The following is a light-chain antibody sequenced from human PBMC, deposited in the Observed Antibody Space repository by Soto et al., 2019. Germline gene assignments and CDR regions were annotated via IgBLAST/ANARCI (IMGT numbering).Light chain of an antibody. J-gene: IGKJ5*01. V-gene: IGKV3-11*01. CDR2: DAS. Sequence: EIVLTQSPATLSLSPGERATLSCRASQSVSSYLAWYQKKPGQAPRLLIYDASNRATGIPARFSGSGSGTDITLTISSLEPEDFAVYYCQQRSNWRTTFGQGTRLEIK. CDR3: QQRSNWRTT. CDR1: QSVSSY.